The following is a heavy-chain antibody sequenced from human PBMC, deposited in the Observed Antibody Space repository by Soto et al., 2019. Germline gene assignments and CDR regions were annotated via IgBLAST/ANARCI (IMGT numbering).Heavy chain of an antibody. J-gene: IGHJ6*03. CDR1: GFTFSNYE. CDR3: ARRGYGSRWPNVYMDV. CDR2: ISNNGAHT. D-gene: IGHD6-13*01. Sequence: EAQLVESGGGLVQPGGSLRLSCAASGFTFSNYEMHWVRQAPGKGLEYVSGISNNGAHTDYAKSVKGRFTISRDNSENTLDIQMGSLRAEDMALYYCARRGYGSRWPNVYMDVWGKGTTVTVS. V-gene: IGHV3-64*01.